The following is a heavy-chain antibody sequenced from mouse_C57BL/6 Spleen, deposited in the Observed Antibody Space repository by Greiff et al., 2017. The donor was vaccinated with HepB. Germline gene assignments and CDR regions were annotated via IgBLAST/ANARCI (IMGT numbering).Heavy chain of an antibody. D-gene: IGHD1-1*01. CDR1: GYAFSSSW. CDR2: IYPGDGDT. Sequence: VQLQESGPELVKPGASVKISCKASGYAFSSSWMNWVKQRPGKGLEWIGRIYPGDGDTNYNGKFKGKATLTADKSSSTAYMQLSSLTSEDSAVYFCARFHGSSTYYFDYWGQGTTLTVSS. J-gene: IGHJ2*01. V-gene: IGHV1-82*01. CDR3: ARFHGSSTYYFDY.